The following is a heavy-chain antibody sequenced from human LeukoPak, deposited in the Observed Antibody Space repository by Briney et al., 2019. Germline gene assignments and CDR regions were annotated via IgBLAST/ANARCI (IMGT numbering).Heavy chain of an antibody. CDR2: ISGSGGST. J-gene: IGHJ5*02. CDR3: AKPRPSYSSSWYDH. D-gene: IGHD6-13*01. V-gene: IGHV3-23*01. CDR1: GFTFDNAW. Sequence: PGGSLRLSCAASGFTFDNAWMSWVRQAPGKGLEWVSAISGSGGSTYYADSVKGRFTISRDNSKNTLYLQMNSLRAEDTAVYYCAKPRPSYSSSWYDHWGQGTLVTVSS.